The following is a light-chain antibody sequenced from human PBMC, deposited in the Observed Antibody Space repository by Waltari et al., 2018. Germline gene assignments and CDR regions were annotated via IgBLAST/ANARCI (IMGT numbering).Light chain of an antibody. CDR2: EVI. V-gene: IGLV2-14*01. CDR1: SSDVGGYDF. Sequence: QSALTQPASVSGSPGQSITISCTGTSSDVGGYDFVSWYQHHPGNAPKLMIYEVIHRPSGVSNRFSGSKSGNTASLTISGLQAEDEANYYCSSYRSSSTLGVFGGGTKLTVL. CDR3: SSYRSSSTLGV. J-gene: IGLJ3*02.